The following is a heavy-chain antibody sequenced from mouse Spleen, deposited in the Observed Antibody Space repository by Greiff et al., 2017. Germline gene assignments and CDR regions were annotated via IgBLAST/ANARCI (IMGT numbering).Heavy chain of an antibody. CDR1: GYTFTSYW. CDR3: ASPITTVP. D-gene: IGHD1-1*01. V-gene: IGHV1-69*01. J-gene: IGHJ3*01. CDR2: IDPSDSYT. Sequence: QVQLQQPGAELVMPGASVKLSCKASGYTFTSYWMHWVKQRPGQGLEWIGEIDPSDSYTNYNQKFKGKATLTVDKSSSTAYMQLSSLTSEDSAVYYCASPITTVPWGQGTLVTVSA.